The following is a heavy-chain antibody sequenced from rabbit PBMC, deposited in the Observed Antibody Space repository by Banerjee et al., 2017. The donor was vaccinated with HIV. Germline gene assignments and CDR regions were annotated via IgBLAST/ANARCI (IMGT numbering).Heavy chain of an antibody. CDR1: GFSFSNKYV. V-gene: IGHV1S40*01. Sequence: QSLEESGGDLVKPGASLTLTCTASGFSFSNKYVMCWVRQAPGKGLEWIACIYISSGDTFYASWAKGRFTISKTSSTLVTLQMTSLTAADTATYFCVREALWGPGTLVTVS. J-gene: IGHJ4*01. CDR3: VREAL. CDR2: IYISSGDT.